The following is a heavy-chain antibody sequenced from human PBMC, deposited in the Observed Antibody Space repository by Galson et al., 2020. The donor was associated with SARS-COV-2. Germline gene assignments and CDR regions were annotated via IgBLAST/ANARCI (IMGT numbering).Heavy chain of an antibody. CDR2: VSHSGTT. CDR1: GYSINSDSR. V-gene: IGHV4-38-2*02. J-gene: IGHJ4*02. D-gene: IGHD1-1*01. CDR3: TAYQRRTAIHY. Sequence: SETLSLTCTVSGYSINSDSRWGWIRQPPGKGLEWIGAVSHSGTTSYNPSLKSRLTLSVDTSKNQFSLRLLSMTDADAAVYYCTAYQRRTAIHYWGQGTLVSVSS.